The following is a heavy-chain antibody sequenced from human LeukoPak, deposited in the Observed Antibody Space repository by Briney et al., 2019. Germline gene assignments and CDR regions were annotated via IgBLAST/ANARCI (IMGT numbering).Heavy chain of an antibody. CDR2: INHSGST. J-gene: IGHJ5*02. Sequence: SETLSLTCAVYGGSFSGYYWSWIRQPPGKGLEWIGEINHSGSTNYNPSLKSRVTISVDTSKNQFSLKLSSVTAADTAVYYCARKFNVLRFLEWATAWFDPWGQGTLVTVPS. CDR1: GGSFSGYY. CDR3: ARKFNVLRFLEWATAWFDP. D-gene: IGHD3-3*01. V-gene: IGHV4-34*01.